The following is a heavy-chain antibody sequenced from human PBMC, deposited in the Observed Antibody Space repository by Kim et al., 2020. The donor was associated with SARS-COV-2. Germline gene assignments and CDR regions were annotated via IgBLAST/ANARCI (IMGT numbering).Heavy chain of an antibody. CDR3: ARGNYYESGSRSDYYNGMDV. CDR1: GFSFGSYA. Sequence: GGSLRLSCAASGFSFGSYAMNWVRQAPGKGLEWVAVISDDGRNKEYADSVKGRFTISRDNSKNTLYLQMNSLRGEDTAVYYCARGNYYESGSRSDYYNGMDVGGEGTTLTVSS. CDR2: ISDDGRNK. D-gene: IGHD3-10*01. J-gene: IGHJ6*01. V-gene: IGHV3-30-3*01.